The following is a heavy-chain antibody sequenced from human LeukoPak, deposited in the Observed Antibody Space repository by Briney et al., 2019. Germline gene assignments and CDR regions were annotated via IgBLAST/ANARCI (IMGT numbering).Heavy chain of an antibody. CDR1: GGSISSGGYY. CDR2: IYYSGST. CDR3: ARHWPXXXXXXXXYXHXDY. Sequence: SETLSLTCTVSGGSISSGGYYWSWIRQHPGKGLEWIGYIYYSGSTYYNPSLKSRVTISVDTSKNQFSLKLSSVTAADTAVYYCARHWPXXXXXXXXYXHXDYWXXGTLVT. V-gene: IGHV4-31*03. D-gene: IGHD3-10*01. J-gene: IGHJ4*02.